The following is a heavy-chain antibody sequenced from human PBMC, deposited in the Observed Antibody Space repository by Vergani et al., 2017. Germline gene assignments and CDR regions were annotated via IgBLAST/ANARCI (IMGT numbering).Heavy chain of an antibody. V-gene: IGHV4-31*03. CDR1: GDSLSSSDHY. J-gene: IGHJ4*02. CDR2: IFRSGTP. CDR3: ARENVVIARIFDF. Sequence: QVQLQESGPGLVKPSQTLSLTCTVSGDSLSSSDHYWSWIRQRSDKGLEWVGHIFRSGTPYYNPSLKSRLIMSVDTSKNQFSLKLTSVTAADTAMYYCARENVVIARIFDFWGQGTLVTVSS. D-gene: IGHD2-21*01.